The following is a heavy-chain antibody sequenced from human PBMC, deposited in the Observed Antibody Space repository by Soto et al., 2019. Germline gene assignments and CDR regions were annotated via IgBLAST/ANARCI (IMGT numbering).Heavy chain of an antibody. V-gene: IGHV1-24*01. CDR2: FDPEDGET. CDR3: ATVRYYYDSSGYKGPYNWFDP. D-gene: IGHD3-22*01. CDR1: GYTLTELS. Sequence: ASVNVSCKVSGYTLTELSMHWVRQAPGKGLEWMGGFDPEDGETIYAQKFQGRVTMTEDTSTDTAYMELSSLRSEDTAVYYCATVRYYYDSSGYKGPYNWFDPWGQGTLVTVS. J-gene: IGHJ5*02.